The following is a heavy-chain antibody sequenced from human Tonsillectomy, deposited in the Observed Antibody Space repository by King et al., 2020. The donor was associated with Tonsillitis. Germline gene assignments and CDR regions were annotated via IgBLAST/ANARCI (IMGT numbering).Heavy chain of an antibody. V-gene: IGHV4-39*01. J-gene: IGHJ4*02. Sequence: QLQESGPGLVKPSETLSLTCTVSGGSISRSSYYWGWIRQPPGKGLEWIGSIYYTGSTYYNPSLKSRVTISVDTSKNPVSLKLSSVTAADTAVYYCARVHGDYRFDYWGQGTLVTVSS. CDR1: GGSISRSSYY. D-gene: IGHD4-17*01. CDR2: IYYTGST. CDR3: ARVHGDYRFDY.